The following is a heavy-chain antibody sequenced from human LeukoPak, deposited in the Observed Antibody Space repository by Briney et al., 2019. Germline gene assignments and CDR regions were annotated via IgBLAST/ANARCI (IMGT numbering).Heavy chain of an antibody. CDR2: ISSSSSYI. CDR1: GFTFSSYS. CDR3: ARGGSSGVSSGDY. V-gene: IGHV3-21*01. J-gene: IGHJ4*02. Sequence: PGGSLRLSCAASGFTFSSYSMNLVRQAPGKGLEWVSFISSSSSYIYYADSVKGRFTISRDNAKNSLYLQMNSLRAEDTAVYYCARGGSSGVSSGDYWGQGTLVTVSS. D-gene: IGHD6-19*01.